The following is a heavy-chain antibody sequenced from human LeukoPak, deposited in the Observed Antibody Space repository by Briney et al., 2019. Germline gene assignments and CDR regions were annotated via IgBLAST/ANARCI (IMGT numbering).Heavy chain of an antibody. CDR2: IYYSGST. CDR3: ARWELTTKYAFDI. J-gene: IGHJ3*02. D-gene: IGHD1-26*01. Sequence: PSETLSLTCTVFGGSISSHYWSWIRQPPGKGLEWIGYIYYSGSTNYNPSLKSRVTISVDTSKNQFSLKLSSVTAADTAVYYCARWELTTKYAFDIWGQGTMVTVSS. V-gene: IGHV4-59*11. CDR1: GGSISSHY.